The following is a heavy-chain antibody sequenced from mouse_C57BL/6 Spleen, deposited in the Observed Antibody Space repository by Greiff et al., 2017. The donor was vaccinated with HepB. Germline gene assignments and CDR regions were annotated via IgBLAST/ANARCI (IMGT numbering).Heavy chain of an antibody. D-gene: IGHD1-1*01. J-gene: IGHJ3*01. CDR1: GYAVSSSW. CDR3: ARSGYGSSPFAY. V-gene: IGHV1-82*01. CDR2: IYPGDGDT. Sequence: QVQLKESGPELVKPGASVKISCKASGYAVSSSWMNWVKQKPGKGLEWIGRIYPGDGDTNYNGKFKGKATLTADKSSSTAYMQLSSLTSEDSAVYFCARSGYGSSPFAYWGQGTLVTVSA.